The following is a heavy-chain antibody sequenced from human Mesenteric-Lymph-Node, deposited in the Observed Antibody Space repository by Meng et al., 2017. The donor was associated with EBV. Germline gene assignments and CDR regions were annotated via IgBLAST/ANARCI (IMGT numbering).Heavy chain of an antibody. CDR2: INTKTGNS. J-gene: IGHJ4*02. CDR1: VYTFTNYA. Sequence: QVQLCQSGYELKKPGASVKVSCKASVYTFTNYAMNCVRQAPGQGLEWMGWINTKTGNSMYGQGFTGRFVFSLDTSVSTAYLQISSLKPEDTAVYYCARFDWLAHYWGQGPLVTVSS. V-gene: IGHV7-4-1*02. CDR3: ARFDWLAHY. D-gene: IGHD3-9*01.